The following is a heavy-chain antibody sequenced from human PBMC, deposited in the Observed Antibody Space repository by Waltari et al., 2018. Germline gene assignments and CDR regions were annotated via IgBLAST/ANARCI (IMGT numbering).Heavy chain of an antibody. CDR3: AKGQYFDWRMDV. D-gene: IGHD3-9*01. Sequence: AASGFSFSSYGMHWVRQAPGKGLEWVAVISFHGGNIYYADSVKGRFTISRDNSKNTLYLQMNSLRAEDTAVYYCAKGQYFDWRMDVWGQGTTVTVSS. CDR2: ISFHGGNI. V-gene: IGHV3-30*18. J-gene: IGHJ6*02. CDR1: GFSFSSYG.